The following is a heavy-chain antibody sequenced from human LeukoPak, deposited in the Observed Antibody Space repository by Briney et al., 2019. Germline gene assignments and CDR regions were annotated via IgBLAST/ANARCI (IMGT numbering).Heavy chain of an antibody. CDR2: INHGGST. CDR1: GESFSGFY. D-gene: IGHD6-13*01. V-gene: IGHV4-34*01. CDR3: ARGGAAADYFDY. Sequence: SETLSLTCAVYGESFSGFYWSWIRQPPGKGLEWIGEINHGGSTNYNPSLKSRVTISVDTSKNQFSLKLSSVTAADTAVYYCARGGAAADYFDYWGQGTLVTVSS. J-gene: IGHJ4*02.